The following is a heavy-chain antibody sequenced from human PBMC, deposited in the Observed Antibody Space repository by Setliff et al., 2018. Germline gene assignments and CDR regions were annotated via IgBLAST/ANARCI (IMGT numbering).Heavy chain of an antibody. Sequence: PGGSLRLSCVASGFTFSSYAMSWVRQAPGKGLEWVSYISRGGNTIYYADSVKGRFTISRDNSKNTLYLQMNSLRAEDTAVYYCAKDFFDWLELLDYWGQGTLVTVSS. CDR2: ISRGGNTI. J-gene: IGHJ4*02. CDR1: GFTFSSYA. CDR3: AKDFFDWLELLDY. V-gene: IGHV3-23*01. D-gene: IGHD3-9*01.